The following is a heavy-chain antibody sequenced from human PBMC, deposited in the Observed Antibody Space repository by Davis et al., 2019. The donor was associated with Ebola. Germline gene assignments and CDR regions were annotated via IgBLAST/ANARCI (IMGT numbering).Heavy chain of an antibody. CDR3: SRLRRAEAENY. J-gene: IGHJ4*02. D-gene: IGHD1-14*01. Sequence: GGSLRLSCAASGFTFSSYGMHWVRQAPGKGLEWVAFIRFDGDNKYYADSVKGRFTVSRDNAKNSLYLQLNSLRAEDTAMYYCSRLRRAEAENYWGQGTLVTVSS. CDR2: IRFDGDNK. V-gene: IGHV3-30*02. CDR1: GFTFSSYG.